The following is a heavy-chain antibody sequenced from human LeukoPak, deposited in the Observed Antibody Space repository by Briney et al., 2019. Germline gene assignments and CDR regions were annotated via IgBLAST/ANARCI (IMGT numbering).Heavy chain of an antibody. CDR3: ARTGIATIITPNGAFDI. Sequence: GGSLRLSCAASGFTFSSYWMSWVRQAPGKGLEWVANIKQDGSEKYYVDSVKGRFTISRDNAKNSLYLQMNSLRAEDTAVYYCARTGIATIITPNGAFDIWGQGTMVTVSS. J-gene: IGHJ3*02. D-gene: IGHD5-24*01. CDR2: IKQDGSEK. CDR1: GFTFSSYW. V-gene: IGHV3-7*01.